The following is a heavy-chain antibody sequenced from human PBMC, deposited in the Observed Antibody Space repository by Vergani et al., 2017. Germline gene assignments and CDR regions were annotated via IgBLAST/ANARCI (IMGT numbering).Heavy chain of an antibody. Sequence: QVKLQESGPGLVKPSETLSLTCTVSGGSISSYYWSWIRQPPGKGLEWIGYIYYSGNTNYNPSLKSRVTISVDTSKNQFSLKLSSVTAADTAVYYCARAYGSGGSCYSYYLDYWGQGTLVTVSS. D-gene: IGHD2-15*01. CDR3: ARAYGSGGSCYSYYLDY. CDR2: IYYSGNT. CDR1: GGSISSYY. V-gene: IGHV4-59*01. J-gene: IGHJ4*02.